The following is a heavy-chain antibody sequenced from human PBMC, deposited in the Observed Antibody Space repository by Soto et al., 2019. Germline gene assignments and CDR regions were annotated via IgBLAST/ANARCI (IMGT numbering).Heavy chain of an antibody. D-gene: IGHD2-15*01. CDR3: AHSFRVVADPRGYFDY. CDR2: IYWDDDK. V-gene: IGHV2-5*02. J-gene: IGHJ4*02. Sequence: QITLKESGPTLVKPTQTLTLTCTFSGFSLSTSGVGVGWIRQPPGKALEWLALIYWDDDKRYSPSLKNRLTITKDTSKNQVVLTMTNMDPVDTATYYCAHSFRVVADPRGYFDYWGQGTLVTVSS. CDR1: GFSLSTSGVG.